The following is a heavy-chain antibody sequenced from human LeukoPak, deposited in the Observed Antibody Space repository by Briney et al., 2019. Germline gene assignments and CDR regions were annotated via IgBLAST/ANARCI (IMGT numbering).Heavy chain of an antibody. Sequence: GASVTVSCQASVYTFTGYYMHWVRPAPGQGLEWMGWINPNSGGTNYAQKFQGRVTMTRDRSISTAYMELSRLRSDDTAVYYCARDFGAAATYYYYMDVWGKGTTVTVSS. D-gene: IGHD2-2*01. CDR1: VYTFTGYY. J-gene: IGHJ6*03. CDR2: INPNSGGT. CDR3: ARDFGAAATYYYYMDV. V-gene: IGHV1-2*02.